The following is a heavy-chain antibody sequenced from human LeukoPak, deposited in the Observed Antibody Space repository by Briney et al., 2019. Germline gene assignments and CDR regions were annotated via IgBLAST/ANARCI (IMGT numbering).Heavy chain of an antibody. CDR3: ARQYSSAWYSADY. V-gene: IGHV4-39*01. CDR1: GGSISSNSYY. Sequence: SETLSLTCTVSGGSISSNSYYWGWIRQPPGKGLEWIGSIYYSGSTDYNPSLKSRVTIFVDTSRNQFSLKLSSVTAADTAVYYCARQYSSAWYSADYWGQGTLVTVSS. D-gene: IGHD6-19*01. J-gene: IGHJ4*02. CDR2: IYYSGST.